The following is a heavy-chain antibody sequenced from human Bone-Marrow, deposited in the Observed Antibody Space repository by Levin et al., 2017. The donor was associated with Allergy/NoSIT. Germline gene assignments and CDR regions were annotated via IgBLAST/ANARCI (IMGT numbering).Heavy chain of an antibody. J-gene: IGHJ6*03. D-gene: IGHD5-18*01. CDR2: IHSSGST. V-gene: IGHV4-59*11. CDR3: AKLDTAMIGYYYIDV. CDR1: GGSMTGPY. Sequence: SQTLSLTCTVSGGSMTGPYWSWIRQPAGKGLDWIGYIHSSGSTNYNPSLKSRATLSIDTSKNQFSLNLNSVTAADTAVYYCAKLDTAMIGYYYIDVWGKGTSVTVSS.